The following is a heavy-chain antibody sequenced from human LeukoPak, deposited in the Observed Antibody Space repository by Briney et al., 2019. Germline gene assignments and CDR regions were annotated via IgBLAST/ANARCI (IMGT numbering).Heavy chain of an antibody. Sequence: ASVKVSCKASGGTFSSYAISWVRQAPGQGLEWMGGIIPIFGTANYAQKFQGRVTITADESTSTAYMELNSLRAEDTAVYYCARGSESAGTGFVYWGQGTLVTVSS. CDR2: IIPIFGTA. D-gene: IGHD6-13*01. CDR1: GGTFSSYA. CDR3: ARGSESAGTGFVY. J-gene: IGHJ4*02. V-gene: IGHV1-69*13.